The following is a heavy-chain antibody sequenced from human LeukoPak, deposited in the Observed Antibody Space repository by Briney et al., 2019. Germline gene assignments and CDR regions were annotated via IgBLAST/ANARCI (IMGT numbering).Heavy chain of an antibody. CDR3: ARGKDARPYYYNGMDV. CDR2: IYYSGST. CDR1: GGSISSGDYY. V-gene: IGHV4-30-4*01. D-gene: IGHD6-6*01. Sequence: SETLSLTCTVSGGSISSGDYYWSCIRQPPGKGLECIGYIYYSGSTYYNPSLKSRVTISVDTSKNQFSLKLSSVTAADTPVYYCARGKDARPYYYNGMDVWGQGTTVTVSS. J-gene: IGHJ6*02.